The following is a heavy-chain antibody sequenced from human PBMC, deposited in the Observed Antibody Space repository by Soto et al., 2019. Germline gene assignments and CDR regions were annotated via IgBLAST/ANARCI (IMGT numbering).Heavy chain of an antibody. V-gene: IGHV4-59*01. D-gene: IGHD1-1*01. J-gene: IGHJ3*02. CDR2: IYYSGST. CDR1: GGSISSYY. Sequence: PSETLSLTCTVSGGSISSYYWSWIRQPPGKGLEWIGYIYYSGSTNYNPSLKSRVTISVDTSKNQFSLKLGSVTAADTAVYYCARTTRGAFDIWGQGTMVTVS. CDR3: ARTTRGAFDI.